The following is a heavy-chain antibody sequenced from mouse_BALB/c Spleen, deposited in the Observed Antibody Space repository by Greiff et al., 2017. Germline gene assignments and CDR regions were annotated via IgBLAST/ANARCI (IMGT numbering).Heavy chain of an antibody. J-gene: IGHJ3*01. CDR3: ARGNSAWFAY. CDR2: ISDGGSYT. Sequence: EVQVVESGGGLVKPGGSLKLSCAASGFTFSDYYMYWVRQTPEKRLEWVATISDGGSYTYYPDSVKGRFTISRDNAKNNLYLQMSSLKSEDTAMYYCARGNSAWFAYWGQGTLVTVSA. V-gene: IGHV5-4*02. CDR1: GFTFSDYY.